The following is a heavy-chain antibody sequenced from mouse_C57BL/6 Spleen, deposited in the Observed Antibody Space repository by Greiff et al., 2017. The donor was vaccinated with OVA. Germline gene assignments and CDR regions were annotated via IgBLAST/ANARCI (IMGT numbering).Heavy chain of an antibody. Sequence: VQLQQPGAELVRPGSSVKLSCKASGYTFTSYWMHWVKQRPIQGLEWIGNIDPSDSETHYNQKFKDKATLTVEKSSSTGYMQLSSLTSETSAVYDCARATTVGEDYAMDYWGQGTSVTVSS. D-gene: IGHD1-1*01. V-gene: IGHV1-52*01. J-gene: IGHJ4*01. CDR3: ARATTVGEDYAMDY. CDR1: GYTFTSYW. CDR2: IDPSDSET.